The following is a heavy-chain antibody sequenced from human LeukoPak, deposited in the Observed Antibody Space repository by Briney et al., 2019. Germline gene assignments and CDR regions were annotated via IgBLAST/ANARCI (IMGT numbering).Heavy chain of an antibody. CDR2: IWRDGSSE. Sequence: GRSLRLSCAASGFTFSNYGTHWVRQDPGKGLECVAVIWRDGSSEYYAGSVKGRFTISRDNSKNTVYLQMNSLRAEDTAVYYCAREGSSGYTFCDYWGQGTLVTVSS. J-gene: IGHJ4*02. D-gene: IGHD3-22*01. CDR1: GFTFSNYG. V-gene: IGHV3-33*01. CDR3: AREGSSGYTFCDY.